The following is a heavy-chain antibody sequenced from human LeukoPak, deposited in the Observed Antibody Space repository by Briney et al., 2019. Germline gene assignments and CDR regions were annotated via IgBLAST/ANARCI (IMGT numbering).Heavy chain of an antibody. CDR2: ISYDGSNK. D-gene: IGHD6-19*01. V-gene: IGHV3-30*18. CDR3: AKLPVAGNNAFDI. Sequence: GGSLRLSCAASGFTFSSYGMHWVRQAPGKGLEWVAVISYDGSNKYYADSVKGRFTISRDNSKNTLYLQMNSLRAEDTAVYYCAKLPVAGNNAFDIWGQGTMVTVSS. J-gene: IGHJ3*02. CDR1: GFTFSSYG.